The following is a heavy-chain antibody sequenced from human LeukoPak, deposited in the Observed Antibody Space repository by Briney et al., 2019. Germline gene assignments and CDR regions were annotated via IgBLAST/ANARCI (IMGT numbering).Heavy chain of an antibody. J-gene: IGHJ4*02. CDR2: ISYDGSNK. Sequence: GGSLRLSCAASGFTFSSYGMHWVRQAPGKGLKWVAVISYDGSNKYYADSVKGRFTISRDNAKNSLYLQMNSLRAEDTAVYYCARRHDYSNYPDYWGQGTLVTVSS. V-gene: IGHV3-30*03. CDR3: ARRHDYSNYPDY. D-gene: IGHD4-11*01. CDR1: GFTFSSYG.